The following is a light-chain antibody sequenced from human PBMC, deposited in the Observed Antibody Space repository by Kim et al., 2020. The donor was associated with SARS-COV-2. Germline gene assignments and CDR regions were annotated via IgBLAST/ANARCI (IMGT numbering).Light chain of an antibody. CDR2: DVS. J-gene: IGLJ1*01. Sequence: GQSITATFTVTNSDSGAFNYVSWFQQHPGKAPKLMIYDVSERPSGISHRFSGSTSGYTASLTISGLQAEDEADYYCSSYTTANTRLFGTGTKVTVL. CDR1: NSDSGAFNY. CDR3: SSYTTANTRL. V-gene: IGLV2-14*04.